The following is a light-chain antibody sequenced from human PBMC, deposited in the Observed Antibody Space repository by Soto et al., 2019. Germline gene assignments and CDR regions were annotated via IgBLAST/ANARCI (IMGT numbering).Light chain of an antibody. Sequence: ETVLTQSPGTLSLSPGERATLSCRASQSVSSNTLAWYQQKPGQAPRRLIYGASIRAAGIPDRLSGRGSGTDFTLAVTILETDDFAVYYCQQYGTSPSLTFGQGTKVEIK. CDR3: QQYGTSPSLT. CDR2: GAS. V-gene: IGKV3-20*01. CDR1: QSVSSNT. J-gene: IGKJ1*01.